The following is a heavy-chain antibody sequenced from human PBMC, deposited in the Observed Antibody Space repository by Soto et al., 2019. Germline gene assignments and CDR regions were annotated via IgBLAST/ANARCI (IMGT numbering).Heavy chain of an antibody. CDR2: LYGSGGGI. D-gene: IGHD4-17*01. V-gene: IGHV3-23*01. Sequence: GGSLRLSCAASGFTFGSYAMIWIRQVPGKGLEWISGLYGSGGGIHYADSVKGRFTISRDNSAYSVYLQMTNLRVEDTAVYYCAKDAVSGDGVWLAHDWGQGTVVTVPQ. CDR1: GFTFGSYA. J-gene: IGHJ4*02. CDR3: AKDAVSGDGVWLAHD.